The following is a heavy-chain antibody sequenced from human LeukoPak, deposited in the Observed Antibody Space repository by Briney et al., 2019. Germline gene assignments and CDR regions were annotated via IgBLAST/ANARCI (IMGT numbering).Heavy chain of an antibody. D-gene: IGHD3-10*01. J-gene: IGHJ3*02. Sequence: SETLSLTCTVSGGSISSSSYCWGWIRQPPGKGLEWIGSIYYSGSTYYNPSLKSRVTISVDTSKNQFSLKLSSVTAADTAVYYCARRYYALNDAFDIWGQGTMVTVSS. V-gene: IGHV4-39*01. CDR3: ARRYYALNDAFDI. CDR2: IYYSGST. CDR1: GGSISSSSYC.